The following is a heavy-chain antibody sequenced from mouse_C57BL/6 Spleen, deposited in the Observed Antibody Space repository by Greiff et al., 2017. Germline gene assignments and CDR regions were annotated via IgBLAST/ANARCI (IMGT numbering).Heavy chain of an antibody. J-gene: IGHJ1*03. CDR2: IWWVDDK. CDR3: ARIEDTTRYFEV. Sequence: QVTLKESGPGILQPSQTLSLSCSSSGFPLRTFGMGVGWIRQPSGKGLEWLAHIWWVDDKYYNPALKSRLTITKDTSKNQVFHKIANVDTADTATYYCARIEDTTRYFEVWGTGTTVTVSS. CDR1: GFPLRTFGMG. D-gene: IGHD2-12*01. V-gene: IGHV8-8*01.